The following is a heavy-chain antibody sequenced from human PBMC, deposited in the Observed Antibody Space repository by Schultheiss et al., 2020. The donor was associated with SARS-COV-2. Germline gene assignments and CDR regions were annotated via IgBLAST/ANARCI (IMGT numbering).Heavy chain of an antibody. CDR3: ARVPLVRGVIIRESNYYYYMDV. CDR1: GGSFSDYH. D-gene: IGHD3-10*01. CDR2: INHSGST. J-gene: IGHJ6*03. Sequence: SETLSLTCAVYGGSFSDYHWTWIRQPPGKGLEWIGEINHSGSTNYNPSLKSRVTISVDTSKNQFSLKLSSVTAADTAVYYCARVPLVRGVIIRESNYYYYMDVWGKGTTVTVSS. V-gene: IGHV4-34*01.